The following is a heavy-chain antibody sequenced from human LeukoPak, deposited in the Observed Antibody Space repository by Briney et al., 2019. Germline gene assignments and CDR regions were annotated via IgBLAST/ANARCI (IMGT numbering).Heavy chain of an antibody. D-gene: IGHD5-24*01. J-gene: IGHJ4*02. V-gene: IGHV3-33*01. CDR3: ARASRDGYNQNFDH. CDR1: GFTFSGYG. Sequence: GTSLRLSCAASGFTFSGYGMHWVRQAPGKGLEWVAVIWYDGSKKYYADSVKGRFTISRDNSKNTLYLQMNSLRAEDTAVYYCARASRDGYNQNFDHWGQGTLVTVSS. CDR2: IWYDGSKK.